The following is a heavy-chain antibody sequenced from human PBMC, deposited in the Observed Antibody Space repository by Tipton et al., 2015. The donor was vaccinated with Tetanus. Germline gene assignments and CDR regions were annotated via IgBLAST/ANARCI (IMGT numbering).Heavy chain of an antibody. V-gene: IGHV5-51*01. CDR1: GYSFTTYW. Sequence: QLVQSGAEVKKPGESLKISCMGSGYSFTTYWIGWVRQMPGRGLEWMGFIYPGNSETRYSPPFQGQVPLPAEKSISTASLQGSSLRASDTAIYYCARHLGGLRGGVPAANWGQGTLVTVSS. CDR3: ARHLGGLRGGVPAAN. CDR2: IYPGNSET. D-gene: IGHD2-2*01. J-gene: IGHJ4*02.